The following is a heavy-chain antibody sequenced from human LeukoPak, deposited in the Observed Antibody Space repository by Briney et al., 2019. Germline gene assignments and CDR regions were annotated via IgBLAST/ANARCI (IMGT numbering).Heavy chain of an antibody. CDR1: GGSISSGGYS. J-gene: IGHJ4*02. V-gene: IGHV4-30-2*01. Sequence: SETLSLTCAVSGGSISSGGYSWSWIRQPPGKGLEWIGYIYHSGNTYYTPSLKNRVTMSVDTSKNQFSLRLSSVTAADTAIYYCAREKLLLGGSLDFWGQGTLVTVSS. CDR3: AREKLLLGGSLDF. D-gene: IGHD3-10*01. CDR2: IYHSGNT.